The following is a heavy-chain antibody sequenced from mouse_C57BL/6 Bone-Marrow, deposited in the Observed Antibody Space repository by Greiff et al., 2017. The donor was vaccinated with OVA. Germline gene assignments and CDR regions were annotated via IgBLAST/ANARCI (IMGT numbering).Heavy chain of an antibody. CDR1: GFSFNTYA. CDR3: QSIYYDYDGGPWYFDV. Sequence: EVKLMESGGGLVQPKGSLKLSCAASGFSFNTYAMNWVRQAPGKGLEWVARIRSKSNNYATYYADSVKDRFTISRDDSESMLYLQMNNLKTEDTAMYYCQSIYYDYDGGPWYFDVWGTGTTVTVSS. V-gene: IGHV10-1*01. J-gene: IGHJ1*03. CDR2: IRSKSNNYAT. D-gene: IGHD2-4*01.